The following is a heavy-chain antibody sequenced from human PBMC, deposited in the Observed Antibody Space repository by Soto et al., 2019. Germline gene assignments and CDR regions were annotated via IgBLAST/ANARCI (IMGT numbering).Heavy chain of an antibody. D-gene: IGHD2-15*01. Sequence: ESGGGVVQPGRSLRLSCAASGFTFSYHDMHWVRQAPGKGLEWVAVIRSDGTVKNYADSVKGRFTISRDNSKNTLYLEMNSLRAEDTAVYYCASKRIDDFDYWGRGTLVTVSS. J-gene: IGHJ4*02. V-gene: IGHV3-33*01. CDR3: ASKRIDDFDY. CDR1: GFTFSYHD. CDR2: IRSDGTVK.